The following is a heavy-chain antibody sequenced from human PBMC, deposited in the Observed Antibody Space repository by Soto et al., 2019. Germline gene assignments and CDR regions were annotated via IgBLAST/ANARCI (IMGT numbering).Heavy chain of an antibody. CDR3: AREYCSSTSCLNWFDT. V-gene: IGHV3-48*01. Sequence: EVQLVESGGGLVQPGGSLRLSCAASGFTFSSYSMNWVRQAPGKGLEWVSYISSSSSTIYYADSVKGRFTIARDNAKNSLYLQMTSLSAEDTAVYYCAREYCSSTSCLNWFDTWGQGTLVTVSS. CDR2: ISSSSSTI. J-gene: IGHJ5*02. D-gene: IGHD2-2*01. CDR1: GFTFSSYS.